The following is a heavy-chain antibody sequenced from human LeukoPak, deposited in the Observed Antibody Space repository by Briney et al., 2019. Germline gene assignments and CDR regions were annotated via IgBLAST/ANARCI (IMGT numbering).Heavy chain of an antibody. CDR3: AIVPALWFGELSAVYYGMGV. CDR1: GYTFTSYG. D-gene: IGHD3-10*01. J-gene: IGHJ6*02. Sequence: GASVKVSCKASGYTFTSYGISWVRQAPGQGLEWMGWISAYNGNTNYAQKLQGRVTMTTDTSTSTAYMELRSLRSDDTAVYYCAIVPALWFGELSAVYYGMGVWGQGTTVTVSS. CDR2: ISAYNGNT. V-gene: IGHV1-18*01.